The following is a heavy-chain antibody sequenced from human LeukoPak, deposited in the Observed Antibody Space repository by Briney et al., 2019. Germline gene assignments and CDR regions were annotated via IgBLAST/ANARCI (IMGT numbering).Heavy chain of an antibody. D-gene: IGHD3-10*01. CDR1: GYTFTGYY. CDR2: INPNSGGS. J-gene: IGHJ4*02. CDR3: ARTWFGELLVVDY. Sequence: ASVKVSCKASGYTFTGYYMHWVRQAPGQGLEWMGWINPNSGGSNYAQKFQGRVTMTRDTSISTAYMELSRLRSDDTAVYYCARTWFGELLVVDYWGQGTLVTVSS. V-gene: IGHV1-2*02.